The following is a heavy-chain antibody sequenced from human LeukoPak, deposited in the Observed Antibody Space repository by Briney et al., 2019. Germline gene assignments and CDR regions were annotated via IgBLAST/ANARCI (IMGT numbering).Heavy chain of an antibody. J-gene: IGHJ5*02. V-gene: IGHV4-30-4*01. CDR3: ARDDKWFGELFP. CDR2: IYYSGST. CDR1: GGSISSGDYY. D-gene: IGHD3-10*01. Sequence: NPSQTLSLTCTVSGGSISSGDYYWSWIRQPPGKGLEWIGYIYYSGSTYYNPSLKSRVTISVDTSKHQFSLKLSSVTAADTAVYYCARDDKWFGELFPWGQGTLVTVSS.